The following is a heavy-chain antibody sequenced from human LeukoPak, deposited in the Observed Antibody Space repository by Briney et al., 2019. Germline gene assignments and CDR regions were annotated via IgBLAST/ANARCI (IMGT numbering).Heavy chain of an antibody. Sequence: ASVKVSCKASGGTFSSYAISWVRQAPGQGLEWMGGIIPIFGTANYAQKFQGRVTITADESTSTAYMELSSLRSEDTAVYYCARADVAVAGTGRWFDPWGQGTLVTVSS. CDR3: ARADVAVAGTGRWFDP. V-gene: IGHV1-69*13. CDR2: IIPIFGTA. J-gene: IGHJ5*02. D-gene: IGHD6-19*01. CDR1: GGTFSSYA.